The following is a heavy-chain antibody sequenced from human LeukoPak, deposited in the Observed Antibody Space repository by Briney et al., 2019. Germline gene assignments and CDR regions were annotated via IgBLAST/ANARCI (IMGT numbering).Heavy chain of an antibody. D-gene: IGHD2-21*01. J-gene: IGHJ4*02. V-gene: IGHV3-23*01. CDR2: ISDTGRRT. Sequence: GSLRLSCAASGFTFSDYAMSWVRQAAGKGLEWVSGISDTGRRTYYTDSVKGRFTISKDDSKKTVYLQMDTLRAEDTAIYFCARHDSFIPFWGQGTLVTVSS. CDR3: ARHDSFIPF. CDR1: GFTFSDYA.